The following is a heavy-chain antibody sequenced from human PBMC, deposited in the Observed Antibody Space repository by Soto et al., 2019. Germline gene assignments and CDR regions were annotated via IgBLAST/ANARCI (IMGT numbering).Heavy chain of an antibody. CDR1: GGSISSYY. J-gene: IGHJ6*03. V-gene: IGHV4-59*08. CDR2: IYYSGST. D-gene: IGHD6-13*01. CDR3: ARHGGIAAASLSYYYYYYYMDV. Sequence: SETLSLTCTVSGGSISSYYWSWIRQPPGKGLEWIGYIYYSGSTNYNPSLKSRVTISVDTSKNQFSLKLSSVTAADTAVYYCARHGGIAAASLSYYYYYYYMDVWGKGTTVTVS.